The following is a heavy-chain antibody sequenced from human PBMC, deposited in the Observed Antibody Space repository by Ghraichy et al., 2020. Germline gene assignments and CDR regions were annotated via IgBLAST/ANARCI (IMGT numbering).Heavy chain of an antibody. J-gene: IGHJ4*02. CDR1: GFTFSSYA. CDR2: ISGSGGST. CDR3: AKRRSLWVYSSGYSPFDY. V-gene: IGHV3-23*01. Sequence: GESLNISCAASGFTFSSYAMSWVRQAPGKGLEWVSAISGSGGSTYYADSVKGRFTISRDNSKNTLYLQMNSLRAEDTAVYYCAKRRSLWVYSSGYSPFDYWGQGTLVTVSS. D-gene: IGHD3-22*01.